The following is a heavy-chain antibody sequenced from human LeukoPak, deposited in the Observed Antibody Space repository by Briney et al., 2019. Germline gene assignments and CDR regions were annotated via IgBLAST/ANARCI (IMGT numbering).Heavy chain of an antibody. Sequence: ASVKVSCKASGYTFTGYYMHWVRQAPGQRLEWMGWINAGNGNTKYSQKFQGRVTITRDTSASTAYMELSSLRSEDTAVYYCATGSSWYDSHDYWGQGTLVTVSS. V-gene: IGHV1-3*01. D-gene: IGHD6-13*01. CDR3: ATGSSWYDSHDY. CDR2: INAGNGNT. CDR1: GYTFTGYY. J-gene: IGHJ4*02.